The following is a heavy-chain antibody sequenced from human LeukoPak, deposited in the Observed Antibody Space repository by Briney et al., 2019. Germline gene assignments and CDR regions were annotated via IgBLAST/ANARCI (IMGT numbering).Heavy chain of an antibody. D-gene: IGHD4-17*01. J-gene: IGHJ6*03. CDR1: GFTFSSHW. CDR2: IKQDGSEK. CDR3: ARAETTETLYYSYYYMDV. Sequence: GGSLRLSCAVSGFTFSSHWMSWVRQAPGKGLEWVANIKQDGSEKYYVDSVKGRFTISRDNAKNSLYLQMNSLRAEDTAVYYCARAETTETLYYSYYYMDVWGKGTTVTVSS. V-gene: IGHV3-7*01.